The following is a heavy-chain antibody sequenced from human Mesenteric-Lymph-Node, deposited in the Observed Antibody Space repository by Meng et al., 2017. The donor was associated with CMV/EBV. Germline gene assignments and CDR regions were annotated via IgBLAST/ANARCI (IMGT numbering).Heavy chain of an antibody. J-gene: IGHJ4*02. CDR1: GFTVSTNY. D-gene: IGHD1-26*01. Sequence: GESLKISCAASGFTVSTNYMTWVRQAPGKGLEWVSFIYSNGSTYYADSVKGRFTISRDNAKNSLYLQMNSLRAEDTAFYYCARVGRGGVSGSVDYWGQGTLVTVSS. V-gene: IGHV3-53*01. CDR2: IYSNGST. CDR3: ARVGRGGVSGSVDY.